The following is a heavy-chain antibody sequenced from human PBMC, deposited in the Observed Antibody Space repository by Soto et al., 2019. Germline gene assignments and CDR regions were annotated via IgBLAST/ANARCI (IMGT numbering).Heavy chain of an antibody. V-gene: IGHV4-59*12. CDR3: ARDFFRPPGELDETATEGFDY. CDR2: IYYSGST. Sequence: PSETLSLTCTVSGGSISSYYWSWIRQPPGKGLEWIGYIYYSGSTNYNPSLKSRVTISVDTSKNQFSLKLSSVTAADTAVYYCARDFFRPPGELDETATEGFDYWGQGTLVTVSS. J-gene: IGHJ4*02. D-gene: IGHD3-10*01. CDR1: GGSISSYY.